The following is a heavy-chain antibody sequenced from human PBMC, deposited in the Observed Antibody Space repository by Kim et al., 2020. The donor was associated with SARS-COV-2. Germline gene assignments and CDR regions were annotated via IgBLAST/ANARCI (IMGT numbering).Heavy chain of an antibody. V-gene: IGHV4-39*01. CDR3: ARLYTAMVDY. J-gene: IGHJ4*02. CDR2: T. D-gene: IGHD5-18*01. Sequence: TTYNPSLKSRVTISVDTSKNQFSLKLSSVTAADTAVYYCARLYTAMVDYWGQGTLVTVSS.